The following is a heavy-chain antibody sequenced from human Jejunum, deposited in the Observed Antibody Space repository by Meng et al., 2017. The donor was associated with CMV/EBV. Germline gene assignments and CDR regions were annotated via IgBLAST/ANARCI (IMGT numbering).Heavy chain of an antibody. J-gene: IGHJ4*02. D-gene: IGHD3-22*01. V-gene: IGHV4-4*02. CDR1: GDSMSSSNW. Sequence: LTCAVSGDSMSSSNWWSWVRQPPGKGLEWIGEIYHGESATYNPSLKSRVTISVDKSKNQLSLKLSSVTAADTAVYYCARNGFYSLDFWGQGTLVTVSS. CDR3: ARNGFYSLDF. CDR2: IYHGESA.